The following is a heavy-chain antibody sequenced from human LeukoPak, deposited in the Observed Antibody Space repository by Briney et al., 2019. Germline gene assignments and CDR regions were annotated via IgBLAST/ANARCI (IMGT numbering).Heavy chain of an antibody. J-gene: IGHJ4*02. D-gene: IGHD3-9*01. Sequence: GGSLRLSCAASGFIFSNYAMSWVRQAPGKGLEWVSAIGGRDGGTYYADSVKGRFTVSRDDPKNTLYLQMNTLRAEDTAVYCCAKWGDYDILTGYYDSDYWGQGTLVTVSS. CDR1: GFIFSNYA. V-gene: IGHV3-23*01. CDR2: IGGRDGGT. CDR3: AKWGDYDILTGYYDSDY.